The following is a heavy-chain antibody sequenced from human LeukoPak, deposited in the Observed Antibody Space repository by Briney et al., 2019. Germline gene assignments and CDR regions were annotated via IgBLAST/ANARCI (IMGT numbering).Heavy chain of an antibody. V-gene: IGHV3-23*01. D-gene: IGHD2-21*01. CDR3: AKDIFRWSLDY. J-gene: IGHJ4*02. Sequence: GGSLRLSFSASGFTLGRNAMSWVRQAPGKGLEWVSAIKGSNDNTHYADSVKGRFTVSRDTSKNTLYLQMNSLRAEDTAIYYCAKDIFRWSLDYWGQGTLVTVSS. CDR1: GFTLGRNA. CDR2: IKGSNDNT.